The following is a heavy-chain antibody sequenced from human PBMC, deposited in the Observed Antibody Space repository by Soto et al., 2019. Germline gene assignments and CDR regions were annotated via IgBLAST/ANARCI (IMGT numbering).Heavy chain of an antibody. CDR2: INHSGST. J-gene: IGHJ5*02. D-gene: IGHD3-10*01. V-gene: IGHV4-34*01. CDR1: GGSFSGYY. Sequence: SETLSLTCAVYGGSFSGYYCSCIRQPPGKGLEWIGEINHSGSTNYNPSLKSRVTISVDTSKNQFSLKLSSVTAADTAVYYCARGSPFTMVRGVTINWFDPWGQGTLVTVSS. CDR3: ARGSPFTMVRGVTINWFDP.